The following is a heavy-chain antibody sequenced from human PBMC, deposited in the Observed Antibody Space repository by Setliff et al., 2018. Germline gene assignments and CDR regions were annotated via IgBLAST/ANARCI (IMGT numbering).Heavy chain of an antibody. CDR3: ARRLRGSAWYVRLGEDY. CDR2: ISGSGGST. CDR1: EFSLSDFH. J-gene: IGHJ4*02. V-gene: IGHV3-23*01. Sequence: PGGSLRLSCAASEFSLSDFHMHWVRQAPGKGLEWVSAISGSGGSTYYADSVKGRFTTSRDNAKNSLYLQMNSLRAEDTAVYYCARRLRGSAWYVRLGEDYWGQGVLVTVSS. D-gene: IGHD2-21*02.